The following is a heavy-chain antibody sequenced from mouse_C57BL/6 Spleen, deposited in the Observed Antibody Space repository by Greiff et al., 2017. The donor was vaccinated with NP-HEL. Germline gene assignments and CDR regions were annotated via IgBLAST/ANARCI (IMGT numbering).Heavy chain of an antibody. D-gene: IGHD4-1*01. CDR1: GFNIKDYY. J-gene: IGHJ4*01. V-gene: IGHV14-1*01. CDR3: TTGSLGRDYAMDY. CDR2: IDPEDGDT. Sequence: DVQLQESGAELVRPGASVKLSCTASGFNIKDYYMHWVKQRPEQGLEWIGRIDPEDGDTEYAPKFQGKATMTADTSSNTAYLQLSSLTAEDTAVYYCTTGSLGRDYAMDYWGQGTSVTVSS.